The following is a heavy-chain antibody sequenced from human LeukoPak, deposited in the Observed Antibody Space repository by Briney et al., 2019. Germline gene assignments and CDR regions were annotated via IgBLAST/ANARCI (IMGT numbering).Heavy chain of an antibody. CDR3: ARISWRAYYTDY. CDR2: LYYSGST. J-gene: IGHJ4*02. Sequence: SETLSLTCTVSGGSVSSSSYYWGWIRQPPGKGLEYIGSLYYSGSTYYNPSLKSRVTISVDTSKNQFSLKLYSVTAADTAVHYCARISWRAYYTDYWGQGTLVTVSS. CDR1: GGSVSSSSYY. V-gene: IGHV4-39*01. D-gene: IGHD3-3*01.